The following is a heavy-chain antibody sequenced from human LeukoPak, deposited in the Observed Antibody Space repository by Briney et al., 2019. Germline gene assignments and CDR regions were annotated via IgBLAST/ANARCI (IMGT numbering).Heavy chain of an antibody. CDR3: ARDTAEYYDFG. CDR2: ISSDGGTT. V-gene: IGHV3-64*01. CDR1: GFTFSSYV. D-gene: IGHD3-3*01. J-gene: IGHJ4*02. Sequence: GGCLRLSCAASGFTFSSYVMHWVRQAPGKGLEYVAAISSDGGTTYYANSVKARFMISRDNSKNTLYLQMGGLRAEDMAVYYCARDTAEYYDFGWGQGTLVTVSS.